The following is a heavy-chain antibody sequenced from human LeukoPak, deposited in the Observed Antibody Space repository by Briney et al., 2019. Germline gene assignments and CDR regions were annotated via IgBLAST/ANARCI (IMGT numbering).Heavy chain of an antibody. CDR3: ARAISMVRGVIHDAFDI. V-gene: IGHV1-18*01. CDR1: GYTFRDYG. Sequence: GASVKVPCKASGYTFRDYGISWVRQAPGQGLEWMGWISPYNGNTKYIEKVQGRVTMTTDTSTSTAYMELRSLRSDDTAVYYCARAISMVRGVIHDAFDIWGQGTMVTVSS. D-gene: IGHD3-10*01. CDR2: ISPYNGNT. J-gene: IGHJ3*02.